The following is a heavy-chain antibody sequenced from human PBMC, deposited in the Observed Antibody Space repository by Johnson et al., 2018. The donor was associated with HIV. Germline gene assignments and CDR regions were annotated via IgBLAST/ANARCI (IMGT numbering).Heavy chain of an antibody. CDR1: GLTFSNAW. CDR3: VKDRNYGSHLLFFDV. D-gene: IGHD3-16*01. Sequence: VQLVESGGGLVKPGGSLRLSCAASGLTFSNAWMSWVRQAPGKGLEWVAGIGSNGLTIGYVDSVKGRFTIFRNAATKSLYLRMDRLRTEDTAFYYCVKDRNYGSHLLFFDVWGQGTMVTVSS. CDR2: IGSNGLTI. J-gene: IGHJ3*01. V-gene: IGHV3-9*01.